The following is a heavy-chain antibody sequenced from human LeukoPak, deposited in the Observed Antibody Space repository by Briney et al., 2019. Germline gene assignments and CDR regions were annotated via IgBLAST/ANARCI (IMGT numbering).Heavy chain of an antibody. Sequence: PSETLSLTCTVSGGSISSYYWSWIRQPPGKGLEWIGYIYYSGSTNYNPSLKSRATISVDTSKNQFSLKLSSVTAADTAVYYCARGLYRYSSSWPYFDYWGQGTLVTVSS. V-gene: IGHV4-59*01. CDR2: IYYSGST. D-gene: IGHD6-13*01. CDR1: GGSISSYY. J-gene: IGHJ4*02. CDR3: ARGLYRYSSSWPYFDY.